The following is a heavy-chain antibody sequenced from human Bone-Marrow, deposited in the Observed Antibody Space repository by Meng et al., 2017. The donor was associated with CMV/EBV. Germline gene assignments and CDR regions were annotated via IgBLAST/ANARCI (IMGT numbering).Heavy chain of an antibody. CDR3: ATIPVDTTFFIQEFYFDS. CDR2: IKEDGSEK. CDR1: EFSFNNYW. V-gene: IGHV3-7*01. D-gene: IGHD5-18*01. Sequence: GESLKIHCTASEFSFNNYWMSWVRQAPGKGLEWVANIKEDGSEKYHVDSVKGRLTISRKNAKNSLYLQMSSLGVGDTAVYYCATIPVDTTFFIQEFYFDSWGLGTLVTVSS. J-gene: IGHJ4*02.